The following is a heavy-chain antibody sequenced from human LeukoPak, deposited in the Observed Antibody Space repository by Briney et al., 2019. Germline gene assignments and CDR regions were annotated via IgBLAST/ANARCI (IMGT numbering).Heavy chain of an antibody. J-gene: IGHJ5*02. Sequence: GGSLRLSCAASGFTFSSYGMHWVRQAPGKGLEWVAFIRYDGSNKYYADSVKGRFTISRDNSKNTLYLQMNSLRAEDTAVYYCAKDLIVRAAAGTFDPWGQGTLVTVSS. D-gene: IGHD6-13*01. CDR3: AKDLIVRAAAGTFDP. CDR2: IRYDGSNK. V-gene: IGHV3-30*02. CDR1: GFTFSSYG.